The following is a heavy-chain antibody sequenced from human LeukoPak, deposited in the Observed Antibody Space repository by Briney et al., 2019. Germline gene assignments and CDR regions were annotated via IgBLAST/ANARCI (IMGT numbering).Heavy chain of an antibody. D-gene: IGHD3-10*01. V-gene: IGHV4-39*07. CDR1: GGSISSSGYY. Sequence: PSETLSLTCTVSGGSISSSGYYWVWIRQPPGKGLEWIGSIYYTGSTYYNPSLKSRVTISVDTSKNQFSLKLSSVTAADTAVYYCARRSPMVRGVIITLPGAFDIWGQGTMVTVSS. CDR2: IYYTGST. CDR3: ARRSPMVRGVIITLPGAFDI. J-gene: IGHJ3*02.